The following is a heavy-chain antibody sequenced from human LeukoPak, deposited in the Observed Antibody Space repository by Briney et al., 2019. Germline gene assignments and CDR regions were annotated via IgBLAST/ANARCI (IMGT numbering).Heavy chain of an antibody. V-gene: IGHV3-30*02. Sequence: GGSLRLSCAASGFTFSNYGMHWVRQSPDKGLEWVALIRYDGNTKYYADSVKGRFTIARDNSKNTLYLQMNSLRAEDSAVYYCAKDLRFLEVFGGDYFDYWGQGTLVSVSS. CDR1: GFTFSNYG. D-gene: IGHD3-3*01. J-gene: IGHJ4*02. CDR2: IRYDGNTK. CDR3: AKDLRFLEVFGGDYFDY.